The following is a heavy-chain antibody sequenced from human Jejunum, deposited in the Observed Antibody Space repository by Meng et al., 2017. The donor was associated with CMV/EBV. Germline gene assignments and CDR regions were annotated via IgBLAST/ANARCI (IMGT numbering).Heavy chain of an antibody. V-gene: IGHV3-23*01. CDR3: AGGDYGGYYY. D-gene: IGHD5-12*01. CDR2: ITGSGGST. J-gene: IGHJ4*02. Sequence: SCAASQITFSSYAMNWVRQAPGKGLEWVSEITGSGGSTYYADSVKGRFTISRDNSKNTLYLQMNSLRAEDTAVYYCAGGDYGGYYYWGQGTLVTVSS. CDR1: QITFSSYA.